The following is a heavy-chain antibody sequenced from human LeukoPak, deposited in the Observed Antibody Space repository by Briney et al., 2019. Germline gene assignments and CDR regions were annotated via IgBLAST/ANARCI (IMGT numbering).Heavy chain of an antibody. J-gene: IGHJ5*02. D-gene: IGHD1-1*01. CDR3: ARGGLRAGTGGLDP. CDR1: GYTFIDYD. Sequence: VASVKVSCKASGYTFIDYDINWVRQAPGQGLEWMGWMNSKSGDTGYAQKFQGRVTMTRKTSISTAYMELSSLRPEDTAVYYCARGGLRAGTGGLDPWGQGTLVIVSS. V-gene: IGHV1-8*01. CDR2: MNSKSGDT.